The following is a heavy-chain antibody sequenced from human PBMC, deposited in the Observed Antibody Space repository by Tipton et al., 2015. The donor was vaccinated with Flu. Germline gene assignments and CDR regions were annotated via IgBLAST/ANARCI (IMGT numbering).Heavy chain of an antibody. CDR1: GFTFSSYA. J-gene: IGHJ4*02. V-gene: IGHV3-33*01. CDR3: ASEGWGAPYFDY. Sequence: SLRLSCAASGFTFSSYAMHWVRQAPGKGLEWVTFIRDDGSNKYYADSVKGRFTISRDNSKDTLYLQMNSLRAEDTAVYYCASEGWGAPYFDYWGQGTLVTVSS. CDR2: IRDDGSNK. D-gene: IGHD3-16*01.